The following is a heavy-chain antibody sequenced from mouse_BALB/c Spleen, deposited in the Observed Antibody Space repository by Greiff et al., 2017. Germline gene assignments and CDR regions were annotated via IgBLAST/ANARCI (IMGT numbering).Heavy chain of an antibody. J-gene: IGHJ4*01. Sequence: EVQLQESGPSLVKPSQTLSLTCSVTGDSITSGYWNWIRKFPGNKLEYMGYISYSGSTYYNPSLKSRISITRDTSKNQYYLQLNSVTTEDTATYYCARGGVIYDGYYGAMDYWGQGTSVTVSS. D-gene: IGHD2-3*01. CDR2: ISYSGST. CDR3: ARGGVIYDGYYGAMDY. V-gene: IGHV3-8*02. CDR1: GDSITSGY.